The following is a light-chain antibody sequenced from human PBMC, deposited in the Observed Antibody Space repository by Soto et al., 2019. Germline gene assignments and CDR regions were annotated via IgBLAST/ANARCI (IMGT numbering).Light chain of an antibody. V-gene: IGLV2-14*03. Sequence: SVLTQPASVSGSPGQSITISCTGSSSDVGGYIFVSWYQQHPGKAPKLLIYEVSNRPSGVSNRFSGSKSGNTASLTISGLQAEDEADYYCTSFTSSSTLYVFGTGTKVTVL. CDR2: EVS. J-gene: IGLJ1*01. CDR1: SSDVGGYIF. CDR3: TSFTSSSTLYV.